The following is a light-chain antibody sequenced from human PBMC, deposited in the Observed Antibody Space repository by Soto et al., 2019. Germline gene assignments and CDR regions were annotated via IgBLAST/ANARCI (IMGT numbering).Light chain of an antibody. CDR1: DSNIGFYNF. V-gene: IGLV2-11*01. CDR2: DVN. J-gene: IGLJ1*01. Sequence: QSVLTQPRSVSGSPGQSVTISCTGADSNIGFYNFVSWYQQHPDKAPHLVIYDVNKRPSGVPDRFSGSKSGNTASLTISGLRAEDEADYYCSSYISSSARLFGTGTKVTVL. CDR3: SSYISSSARL.